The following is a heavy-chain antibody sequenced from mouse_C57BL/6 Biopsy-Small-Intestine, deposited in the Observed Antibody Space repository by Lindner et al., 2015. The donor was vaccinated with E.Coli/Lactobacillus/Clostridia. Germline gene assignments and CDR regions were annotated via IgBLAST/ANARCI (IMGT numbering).Heavy chain of an antibody. D-gene: IGHD2-3*01. V-gene: IGHV1-9*01. J-gene: IGHJ1*03. CDR2: ILPGSGNA. CDR3: ARFYDGYFYWYFDV. Sequence: VQLQESGAELMKPGASVKLSCKATGYTFTGSWIEWVKQRPGHGLEWIGEILPGSGNANYNEKFKGKAAFTADTSSNAAYMQLSSLTTEDSAIYYCARFYDGYFYWYFDVWGTGTTVTVSS. CDR1: GYTFTGSW.